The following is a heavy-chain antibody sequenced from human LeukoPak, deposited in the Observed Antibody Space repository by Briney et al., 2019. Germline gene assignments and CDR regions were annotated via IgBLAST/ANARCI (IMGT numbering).Heavy chain of an antibody. J-gene: IGHJ4*02. D-gene: IGHD4-17*01. CDR1: GFTFNTYE. Sequence: PGGSLRLSCTASGFTFNTYEMNWVRQAPGRGLEWLSYISSSGNNIYYADSVKGRFTISRDNARSSLYLQMNSLRAEDTAVYYCARSYGDATFDYWGQGTLVTVSS. CDR2: ISSSGNNI. CDR3: ARSYGDATFDY. V-gene: IGHV3-48*03.